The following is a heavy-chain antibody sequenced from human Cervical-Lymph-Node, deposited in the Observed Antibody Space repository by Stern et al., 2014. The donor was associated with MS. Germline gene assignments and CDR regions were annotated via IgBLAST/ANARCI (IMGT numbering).Heavy chain of an antibody. CDR1: GYTFTSHY. Sequence: VQLVESGAEVKKPGASVKVSCKASGYTFTSHYMHWVRQAPGQGLEWMGIINPSGGSTTYAQKFQGRVTVTRDTSTSTVYMDLSSLRSEDTAVYYCARDGFHDSSGYPGNYFDHWGQGTLVTVSS. J-gene: IGHJ4*02. CDR2: INPSGGST. D-gene: IGHD3-22*01. V-gene: IGHV1-46*03. CDR3: ARDGFHDSSGYPGNYFDH.